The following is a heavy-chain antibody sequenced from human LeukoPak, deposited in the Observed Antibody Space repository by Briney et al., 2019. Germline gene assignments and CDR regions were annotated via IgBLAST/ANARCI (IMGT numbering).Heavy chain of an antibody. CDR2: ISLSSSYI. CDR3: ARQKTRFTGSSQGDDTFDI. D-gene: IGHD1-26*01. J-gene: IGHJ3*02. CDR1: GFTFSSYA. Sequence: PGGSLRLSCAASGFTFSSYAVSWVRQAPGKGLEWVSSISLSSSYIYYADSVKGRFTISRDNAKNSLYLQMDSLRAEDTAVYYCARQKTRFTGSSQGDDTFDIWGQGTMVTVSS. V-gene: IGHV3-21*01.